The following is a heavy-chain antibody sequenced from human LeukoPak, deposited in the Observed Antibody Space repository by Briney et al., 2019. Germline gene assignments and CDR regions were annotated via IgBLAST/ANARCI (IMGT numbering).Heavy chain of an antibody. J-gene: IGHJ4*02. CDR3: ARGRSGSYHSPFDY. CDR1: GGSISNFY. D-gene: IGHD1-26*01. Sequence: SETLSLTCSVSGGSISNFYWSWIRQPPGKGLEWIGYIYYSGSTNYNPSLESRVTISVDTSKNQFSLKLDSVTAADTAVYYCARGRSGSYHSPFDYWGEGTLVTVSS. CDR2: IYYSGST. V-gene: IGHV4-59*13.